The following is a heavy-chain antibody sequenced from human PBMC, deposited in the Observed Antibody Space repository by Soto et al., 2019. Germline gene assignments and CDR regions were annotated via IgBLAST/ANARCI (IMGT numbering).Heavy chain of an antibody. J-gene: IGHJ4*02. D-gene: IGHD3-9*01. Sequence: PGGSLRLSCAASGFPFSGYAMNWVRQPPGPGLELEWVSTISGDGLYTYYADSVKGRFTVSRDDSKKTLYLQMTSLRAEDTAIYFCTDDHSTGYADYWGKGTLVTVSS. CDR2: ISGDGLYT. CDR3: TDDHSTGYADY. CDR1: GFPFSGYA. V-gene: IGHV3-23*01.